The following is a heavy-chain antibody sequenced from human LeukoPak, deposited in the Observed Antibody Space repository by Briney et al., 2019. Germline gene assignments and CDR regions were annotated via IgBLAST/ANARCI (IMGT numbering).Heavy chain of an antibody. CDR1: GGSISSYY. CDR3: ARASGDYLFDY. CDR2: IYYSGST. V-gene: IGHV4-59*01. Sequence: PSETLSLTCTVSGGSISSYYWSWIRQPPGKGLEWIGYIYYSGSTNYNPSLKSRVTISVDTSKNQFSLKLSSVTAADTAVYYCARASGDYLFDYWGKGTLVTVSS. J-gene: IGHJ4*02. D-gene: IGHD4-17*01.